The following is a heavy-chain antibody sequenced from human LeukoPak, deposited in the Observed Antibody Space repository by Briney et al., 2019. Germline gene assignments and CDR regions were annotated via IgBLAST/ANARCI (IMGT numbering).Heavy chain of an antibody. CDR1: GFTFSTYW. CDR2: IKQDGSEK. CDR3: ARSSDIVATIIVY. D-gene: IGHD5-12*01. V-gene: IGHV3-7*01. J-gene: IGHJ4*02. Sequence: GGSLRLSCAASGFTFSTYWMTWVRQAPGKGLEWVANIKQDGSEKFYVDSVKGRFTISRDNAKNSLYLQMNSLRAEDTAVYYCARSSDIVATIIVYWGQGTLVTVSS.